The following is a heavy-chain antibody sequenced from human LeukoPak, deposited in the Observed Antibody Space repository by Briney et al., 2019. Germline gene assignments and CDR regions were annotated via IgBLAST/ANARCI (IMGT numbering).Heavy chain of an antibody. V-gene: IGHV3-23*01. J-gene: IGHJ3*02. Sequence: PGGSLRLSCAASGFTFSAYSMNWVRQAPGKGPEWVSAISGSGGSTNYADSVKGRFTISRDNSKNTLYLQMNSLRAEDTAVYYCAKRFYYDSSGYGAFDIWGRGTMVTVSS. D-gene: IGHD3-22*01. CDR2: ISGSGGST. CDR3: AKRFYYDSSGYGAFDI. CDR1: GFTFSAYS.